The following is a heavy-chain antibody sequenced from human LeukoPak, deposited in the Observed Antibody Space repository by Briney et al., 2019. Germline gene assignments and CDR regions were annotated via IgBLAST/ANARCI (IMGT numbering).Heavy chain of an antibody. CDR1: GNSFSNSL. CDR3: ARRGTTGEWFDP. Sequence: GESLKISCKGSGNSFSNSLIGWVRQMAGKGLEWMGIIYPGDSDTRYSPSFQGQVTISADKSISTAYLQWSSLKASDTAMYYCARRGTTGEWFDPWGQGTLVIVS. J-gene: IGHJ5*02. D-gene: IGHD4-11*01. CDR2: IYPGDSDT. V-gene: IGHV5-51*01.